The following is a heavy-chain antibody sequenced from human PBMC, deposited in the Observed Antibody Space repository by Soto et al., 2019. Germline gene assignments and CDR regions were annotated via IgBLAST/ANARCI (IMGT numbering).Heavy chain of an antibody. CDR2: INHSGST. D-gene: IGHD3-3*01. CDR3: ASGYYDFCSGYPNWFDP. V-gene: IGHV4-34*01. J-gene: IGHJ5*02. Sequence: TLSLTCAVYGGSFSGYYWSGIRQPPGKGLEWIGEINHSGSTNYNPSLKSRVTISVDTSKNQFSLKLSSVTAADTSVYYCASGYYDFCSGYPNWFDPWGQGTLVTASS. CDR1: GGSFSGYY.